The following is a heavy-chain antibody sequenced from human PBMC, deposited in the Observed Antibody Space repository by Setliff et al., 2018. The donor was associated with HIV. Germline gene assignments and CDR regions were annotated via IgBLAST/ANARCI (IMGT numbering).Heavy chain of an antibody. J-gene: IGHJ4*02. CDR3: ARGRGIAARHFDY. Sequence: TLSLTCAVYGESFSGYYWNWIRQPPGKGLEWIGEINHRGSTNYNPSLKSRVTIPVDTSKNQFSLKLNSVIAADTAVYYCARGRGIAARHFDYWGQGTLVTVSS. CDR1: GESFSGYY. CDR2: INHRGST. D-gene: IGHD6-6*01. V-gene: IGHV4-34*01.